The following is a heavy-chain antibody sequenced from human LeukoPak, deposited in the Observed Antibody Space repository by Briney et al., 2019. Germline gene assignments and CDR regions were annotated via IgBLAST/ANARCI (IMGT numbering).Heavy chain of an antibody. D-gene: IGHD5-18*01. CDR3: ARCGSWLASYYYYGMDV. V-gene: IGHV4-34*01. CDR2: INHSGST. CDR1: GGSFSGYY. Sequence: HPSETLSLTCAVYGGSFSGYYWSWIRQPPGKGLEWIGEINHSGSTNYNPSLKSRVTISVDTSKNQFSLKLSSVTAADTAVYYCARCGSWLASYYYYGMDVWGQGTTVTVSS. J-gene: IGHJ6*02.